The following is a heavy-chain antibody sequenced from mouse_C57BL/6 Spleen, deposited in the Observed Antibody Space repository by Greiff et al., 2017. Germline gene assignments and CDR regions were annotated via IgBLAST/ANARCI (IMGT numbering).Heavy chain of an antibody. CDR2: IYPGDGDT. CDR3: ARNYYGTLYYYAMDY. V-gene: IGHV1-80*01. CDR1: GYAFSSYW. D-gene: IGHD2-1*01. Sequence: VQLQQSGAELVKPGASVKISCKASGYAFSSYWMNWVKQRPGKGLEWIGQIYPGDGDTNYNGKFKGKATLTADKSSSTAYMQLSSLTSEDSAVXFCARNYYGTLYYYAMDYWGQGTSVTVSS. J-gene: IGHJ4*01.